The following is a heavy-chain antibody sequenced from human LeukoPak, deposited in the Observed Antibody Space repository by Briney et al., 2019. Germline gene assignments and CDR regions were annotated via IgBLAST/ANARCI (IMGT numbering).Heavy chain of an antibody. CDR3: ARGKTHLSAFDI. J-gene: IGHJ3*02. CDR1: GCTFRDYD. V-gene: IGHV3-11*04. CDR2: ISSGGSTI. Sequence: SPGGTLRLSCAASGCTFRDYDMSWLRQAPGKGREWVSYISSGGSTIYYADPVKRRFTGSRDNAKNSLYLQMNSLRADDTAVYYCARGKTHLSAFDIWGQGTMVTVSS.